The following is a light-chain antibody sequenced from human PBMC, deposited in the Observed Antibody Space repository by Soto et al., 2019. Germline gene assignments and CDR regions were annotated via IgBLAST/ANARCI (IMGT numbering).Light chain of an antibody. V-gene: IGLV4-69*01. J-gene: IGLJ2*01. CDR2: LNSDGSH. CDR1: SGHSSYA. CDR3: QTWGTGIQDVV. Sequence: QLVLTQSPSASASLGASVKLTCTLSSGHSSYAIAWHQQQPEKGPRYLMKLNSDGSHSKGDGIPDRFSGSSSGAERYLTISSLQFEDEADYYCQTWGTGIQDVVFGGGTKLTVL.